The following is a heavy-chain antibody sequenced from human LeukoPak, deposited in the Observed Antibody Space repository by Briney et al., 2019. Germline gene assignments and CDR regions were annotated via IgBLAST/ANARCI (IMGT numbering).Heavy chain of an antibody. J-gene: IGHJ3*02. CDR2: IYYSGST. V-gene: IGHV4-59*01. CDR1: GGSISGYY. CDR3: ARGRLWFGGLSFDI. Sequence: SETLSLTCTVSGGSISGYYWTWIRQPPGKGLEWIGYIYYSGSTNYNPSLKSRVTISVDTSKNQFSLKLTSVTAADTAVYYCARGRLWFGGLSFDIWGQGTMVTVSS. D-gene: IGHD3-10*01.